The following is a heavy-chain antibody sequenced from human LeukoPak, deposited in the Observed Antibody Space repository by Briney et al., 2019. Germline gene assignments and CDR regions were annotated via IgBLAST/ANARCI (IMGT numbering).Heavy chain of an antibody. CDR2: ISWNSGYI. CDR3: AKVRGTYSSGYFFDY. J-gene: IGHJ4*02. D-gene: IGHD6-19*01. Sequence: GGSLRLSCAASGFTFDNYAMRWVRQAPGKGLEWLSIISWNSGYIGYADSVKGRFTISRDNAKKSLNLQMSSLRAEDTAFYYCAKVRGTYSSGYFFDYWGQGTLVTVSS. CDR1: GFTFDNYA. V-gene: IGHV3-9*01.